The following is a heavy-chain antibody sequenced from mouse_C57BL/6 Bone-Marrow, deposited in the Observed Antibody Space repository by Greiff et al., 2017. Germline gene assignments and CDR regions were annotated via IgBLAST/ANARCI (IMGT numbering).Heavy chain of an antibody. J-gene: IGHJ4*01. CDR3: AREGAYYSNFLYAMDY. V-gene: IGHV1-19*01. Sequence: EVQLQQSGPVLVKPGASVKMSCKASGYTFTDYYMNWVKQSHGKSLEWIGVINPYNGGTSYNQKFKGKATLTVDKSSSTAYMELNSLTSEDSAVYYCAREGAYYSNFLYAMDYWGQGTSVTVSS. D-gene: IGHD2-5*01. CDR2: INPYNGGT. CDR1: GYTFTDYY.